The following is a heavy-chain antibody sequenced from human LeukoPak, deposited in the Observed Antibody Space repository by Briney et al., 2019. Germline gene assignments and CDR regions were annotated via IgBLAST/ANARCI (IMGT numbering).Heavy chain of an antibody. D-gene: IGHD3-10*01. J-gene: IGHJ4*02. Sequence: GGSLRLSCAASGFTVSSNYMSWVRQAPGKGLEWVSVIYSGGSTYYADSVKGRFTISRDNSKNTLYLQMNSLRAEDTAVYYCARETTSYGSDTGYWGQGTLVTVSS. CDR3: ARETTSYGSDTGY. CDR1: GFTVSSNY. V-gene: IGHV3-53*01. CDR2: IYSGGST.